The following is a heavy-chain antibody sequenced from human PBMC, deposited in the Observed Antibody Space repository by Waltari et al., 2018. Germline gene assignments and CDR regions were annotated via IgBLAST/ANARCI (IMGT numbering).Heavy chain of an antibody. Sequence: QVQLQQWGAGLLKPSETLSLTCAVYGGSFSGYYWSWIRQPPGKGLEWIGEINHSGSTNYNPSLKSRVTISVDTSKNQFSLKLSSVTAADTAVYYRARVIPVVVAFDIWGQGTMVTVSS. V-gene: IGHV4-34*01. D-gene: IGHD6-19*01. CDR2: INHSGST. CDR1: GGSFSGYY. J-gene: IGHJ3*02. CDR3: ARVIPVVVAFDI.